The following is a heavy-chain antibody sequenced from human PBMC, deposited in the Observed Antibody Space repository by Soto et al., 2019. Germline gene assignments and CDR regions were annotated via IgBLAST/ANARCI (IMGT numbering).Heavy chain of an antibody. V-gene: IGHV3-23*01. J-gene: IGHJ6*02. CDR3: AKSDDYGVYYGMDV. CDR1: GFTFISYA. D-gene: IGHD4-17*01. Sequence: PGGSLRLSCVASGFTFISYAMSWVRQAPGKGLEWVSAISGSGGSTYYADSVKGRFTISRDNSKNTLYLQMNSLRAEDTAVYYCAKSDDYGVYYGMDVWGQGTTVTVSS. CDR2: ISGSGGST.